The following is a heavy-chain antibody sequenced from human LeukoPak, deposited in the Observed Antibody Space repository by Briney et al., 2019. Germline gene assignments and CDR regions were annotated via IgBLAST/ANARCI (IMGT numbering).Heavy chain of an antibody. D-gene: IGHD1-20*01. CDR3: ARRRPEYNWNAGGAFDI. CDR1: GYSFSTYW. CDR2: IYPADSDT. V-gene: IGHV5-51*01. Sequence: KRGESLKISCKGSGYSFSTYWIGWVRQMPGTGLEWMGIIYPADSDTRYSPSFQGQVTISADKSISTAYLQWSSLKASDTAMYYCARRRPEYNWNAGGAFDIWGQGTVVTVSS. J-gene: IGHJ3*02.